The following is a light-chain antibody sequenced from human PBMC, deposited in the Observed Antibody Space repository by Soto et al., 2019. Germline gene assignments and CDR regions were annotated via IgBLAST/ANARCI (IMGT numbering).Light chain of an antibody. CDR3: CSYAGSYTTYV. V-gene: IGLV2-11*01. Sequence: QSVLTQPLSVSGSPGQSVTISCTGTSSDVGGYNYVSWYQQHPGKAPKLMIYDVSKRPSGVPDRFSGSKSDNTASLTISGLQDEDEADYYCCSYAGSYTTYVFGNGKKFTVL. CDR2: DVS. CDR1: SSDVGGYNY. J-gene: IGLJ1*01.